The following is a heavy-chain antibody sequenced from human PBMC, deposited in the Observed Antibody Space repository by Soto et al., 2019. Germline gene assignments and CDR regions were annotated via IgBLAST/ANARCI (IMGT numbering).Heavy chain of an antibody. CDR2: IYHSGSA. Sequence: QVQLQESGPGLVKPSGTLSLTGAVSGVSVSSSNWWSWVRQSPGKGLEWMGEIYHSGSAHYNPSLKSRATISLDKSKNQFSLRLTSVTAADTAVYYCTRVPGVVVSAADAFDIWGTGTRVIVSS. V-gene: IGHV4-4*02. J-gene: IGHJ3*02. CDR1: GVSVSSSNW. CDR3: TRVPGVVVSAADAFDI. D-gene: IGHD2-21*02.